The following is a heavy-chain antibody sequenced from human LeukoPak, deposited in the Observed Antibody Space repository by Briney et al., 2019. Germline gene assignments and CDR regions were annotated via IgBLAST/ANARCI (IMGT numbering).Heavy chain of an antibody. J-gene: IGHJ3*02. Sequence: SSETLSLTCTVSGGSISSYYWSWIRQPPGKGLEWIGYIYYSGSTNYNPSLKSRVTISVDTSKNQFSLKLSSVTAADTAVYYCARGQYYYDSSGYLIWGQGTMVTVSS. CDR1: GGSISSYY. D-gene: IGHD3-22*01. CDR2: IYYSGST. V-gene: IGHV4-59*01. CDR3: ARGQYYYDSSGYLI.